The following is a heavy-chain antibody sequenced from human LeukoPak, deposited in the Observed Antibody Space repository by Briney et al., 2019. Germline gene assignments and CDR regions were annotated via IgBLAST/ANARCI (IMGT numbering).Heavy chain of an antibody. CDR1: GFTFSSST. CDR2: IIDGGST. J-gene: IGHJ6*02. D-gene: IGHD2-21*01. CDR3: ARDHNWHIRYNYYYGMDV. V-gene: IGHV3-66*01. Sequence: GGPRGLSGAAPGFTFSSSTMTWARQAPGKGLEGASIIIDGGSTYYADSVKGRFSISRDSSKNTLFLQMNSLRAEDTAVYYCARDHNWHIRYNYYYGMDVWGQGTTVTVSS.